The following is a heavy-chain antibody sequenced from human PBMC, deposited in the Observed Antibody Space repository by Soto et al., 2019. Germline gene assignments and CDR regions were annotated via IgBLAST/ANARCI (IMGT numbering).Heavy chain of an antibody. CDR1: GGSISTYY. Sequence: SETLSLTCTVSGGSISTYYWSWIRQPPGKRLEWIGSIFSSGSTKYNPSLESRRTISLDTSKNQFSLKLSSVTAADTAVYYCARVGSERWLQLAIYDFDYWGRGTLVTVSS. D-gene: IGHD5-12*01. V-gene: IGHV4-59*01. CDR2: IFSSGST. CDR3: ARVGSERWLQLAIYDFDY. J-gene: IGHJ4*01.